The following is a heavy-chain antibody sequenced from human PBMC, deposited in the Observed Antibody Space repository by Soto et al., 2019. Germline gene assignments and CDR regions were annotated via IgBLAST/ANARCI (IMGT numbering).Heavy chain of an antibody. Sequence: PSEMLSLTCTVSGASISSRSYYWGWIRQPPGKGLEWIGSIYYSGSTYYNPSLKSRVTISVDTSKNQFSLKLSSVTAADTAVYYCARPYRGYSYGGFGYYYMDVWGKGTTVTVSS. D-gene: IGHD5-18*01. CDR1: GASISSRSYY. CDR3: ARPYRGYSYGGFGYYYMDV. CDR2: IYYSGST. J-gene: IGHJ6*03. V-gene: IGHV4-39*01.